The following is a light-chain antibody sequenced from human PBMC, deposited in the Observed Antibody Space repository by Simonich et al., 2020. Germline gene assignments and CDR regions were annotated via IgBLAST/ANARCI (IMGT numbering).Light chain of an antibody. CDR2: GAY. CDR3: QQYNNWPSWT. Sequence: EIVMTQSPATLSVSPGERPTPSCRASKSVSSNLAWYQQKPGQAHRLLIYGAYTSATGIPARFSGSGSGTECTLTISSLQSEDFAFYYCQQYNNWPSWTFGQGTKVEIK. V-gene: IGKV3-15*01. J-gene: IGKJ1*01. CDR1: KSVSSN.